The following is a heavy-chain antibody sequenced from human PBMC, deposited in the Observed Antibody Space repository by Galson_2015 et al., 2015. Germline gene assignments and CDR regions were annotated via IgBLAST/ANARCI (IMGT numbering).Heavy chain of an antibody. D-gene: IGHD3-10*01. J-gene: IGHJ6*02. CDR2: IWYDGSNK. Sequence: SLRLSCAASGFTFSSYGMHWVRQAPGKGLEWVAVIWYDGSNKYYADSVKGRFTISRDNSKNTLYLQMNSLRAEDTAVYYCARDYYVSGSYHTYYYYYGMDVWGQGTTVTVSS. V-gene: IGHV3-33*01. CDR1: GFTFSSYG. CDR3: ARDYYVSGSYHTYYYYYGMDV.